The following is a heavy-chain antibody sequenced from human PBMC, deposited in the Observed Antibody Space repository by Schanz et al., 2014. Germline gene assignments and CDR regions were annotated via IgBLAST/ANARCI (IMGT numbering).Heavy chain of an antibody. D-gene: IGHD3-10*01. CDR2: ISASGGTT. Sequence: EVKLLESGGTLVRPGGSLRLSCAASGFTFSSYAMSWVRQAPGKGLEWVSAISASGGTTYYADSVKGRFTISRDNSKNTLYLQMNSLRAEDTAVYYCARPALWFGDNCFDPWGQGTLVTVSS. J-gene: IGHJ5*02. CDR1: GFTFSSYA. V-gene: IGHV3-23*01. CDR3: ARPALWFGDNCFDP.